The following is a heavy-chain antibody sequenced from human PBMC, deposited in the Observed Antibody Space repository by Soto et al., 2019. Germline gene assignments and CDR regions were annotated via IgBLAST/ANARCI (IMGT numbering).Heavy chain of an antibody. V-gene: IGHV3-11*05. Sequence: PGGSLRLSCAASGFTFSDYYMSWIRQAPGKGLEWVSYISSSSSYTNYADSVKGRFTISRDNAKNSLYLQMNSLRAEDTAVYYCARGHVTMIVVVNRSPVPFDYWGQGTLVTVSS. CDR2: ISSSSSYT. CDR1: GFTFSDYY. D-gene: IGHD3-22*01. J-gene: IGHJ4*02. CDR3: ARGHVTMIVVVNRSPVPFDY.